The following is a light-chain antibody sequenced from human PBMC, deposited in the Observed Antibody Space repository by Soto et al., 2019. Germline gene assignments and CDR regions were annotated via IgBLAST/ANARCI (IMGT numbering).Light chain of an antibody. CDR3: QQRSDWPWT. CDR1: QSVSSN. V-gene: IGKV3-11*01. CDR2: GSS. Sequence: EIVLTQSPATLSFSPGERAALSCRASQSVSSNLAWYRQKPGQAPRLLIYGSSIRAAGIPARFSGSGSGTDFTLTVSSLEPEDFVVYYCQQRSDWPWTFGQGTKVDIK. J-gene: IGKJ1*01.